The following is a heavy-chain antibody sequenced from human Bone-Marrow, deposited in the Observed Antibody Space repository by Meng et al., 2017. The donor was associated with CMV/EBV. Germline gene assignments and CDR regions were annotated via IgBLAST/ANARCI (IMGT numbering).Heavy chain of an antibody. CDR2: IYYSGST. CDR1: GGSISSSSYY. V-gene: IGHV4-39*07. D-gene: IGHD3-22*01. CDR3: ARGEWHYYYDSSGYYRNWFDP. J-gene: IGHJ5*02. Sequence: GSLRLSCTVSGGSISSSSYYWGWIRQPTGKGLEWIGSIYYSGSTYYNPSLKSRVTISVDTSKNQFSLKLSSVTAADTAVYYCARGEWHYYYDSSGYYRNWFDPWGQGTLVTVSS.